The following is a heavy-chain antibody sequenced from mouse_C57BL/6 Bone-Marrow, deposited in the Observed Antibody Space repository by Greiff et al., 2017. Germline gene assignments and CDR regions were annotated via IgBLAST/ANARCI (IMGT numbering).Heavy chain of an antibody. CDR3: TASYGNCVYWYFDV. J-gene: IGHJ1*03. Sequence: VQLQQSGAVLVRPGASVKLSCTASGFNIKDDYMHWVKQRPEQGLEWIGWIDPENGDTEYASKFQGKATLTADTSSNTAYLQLSSLTSEDTAVYYCTASYGNCVYWYFDVWGTGTTVTVAS. V-gene: IGHV14-4*01. D-gene: IGHD2-1*01. CDR1: GFNIKDDY. CDR2: IDPENGDT.